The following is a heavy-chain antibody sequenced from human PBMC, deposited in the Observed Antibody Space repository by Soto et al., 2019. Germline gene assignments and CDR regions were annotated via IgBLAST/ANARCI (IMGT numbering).Heavy chain of an antibody. J-gene: IGHJ6*02. CDR1: GFTFSSYG. Sequence: QVQLVESGGGVVQPGRSLRLSCAASGFTFSSYGMHWVRQAPGKGLGWVAIISYDGSNKYYADSVKGRFTVSRDNSKNTLFLQMNSLSAEDTAVYYCAREGGGSIQLWTYDYYGMDVWGQGTTVTVSS. CDR2: ISYDGSNK. D-gene: IGHD5-18*01. V-gene: IGHV3-30*03. CDR3: AREGGGSIQLWTYDYYGMDV.